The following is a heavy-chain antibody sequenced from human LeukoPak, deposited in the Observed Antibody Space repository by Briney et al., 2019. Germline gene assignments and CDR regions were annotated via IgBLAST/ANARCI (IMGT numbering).Heavy chain of an antibody. Sequence: GGSLRLSCVASGFTLSSYWMSWVRQAPGRGLEWVANIKDDGTEKYYVDSVKGRFTISRDNAKNSLYLEMNSLRVDETAVYYCVGLTMVREVDYWGQGALVTVSS. D-gene: IGHD3-10*01. CDR3: VGLTMVREVDY. CDR2: IKDDGTEK. CDR1: GFTLSSYW. J-gene: IGHJ4*02. V-gene: IGHV3-7*01.